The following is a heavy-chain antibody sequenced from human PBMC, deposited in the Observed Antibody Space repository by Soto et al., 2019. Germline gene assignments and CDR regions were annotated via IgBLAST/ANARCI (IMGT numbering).Heavy chain of an antibody. D-gene: IGHD4-4*01. V-gene: IGHV4-59*01. CDR2: IYYSGST. CDR3: ARAGPKNTVITDS. CDR1: GGSISSYY. J-gene: IGHJ4*02. Sequence: SETLSLTCTVSGGSISSYYWSWIRQPPGKGLEWIGYIYYSGSTNYNPSLKSRVTISVDTSKNQFSLKLRSVTAADTAVYYCARAGPKNTVITDSWGPGTLVTVSS.